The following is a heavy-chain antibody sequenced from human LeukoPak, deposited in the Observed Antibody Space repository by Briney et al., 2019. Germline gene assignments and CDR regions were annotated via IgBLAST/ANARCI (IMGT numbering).Heavy chain of an antibody. CDR1: GFAISTYA. CDR3: AGQLGYCAAGTCYFDS. Sequence: GGSLRLSCAASGFAISTYAMAWVRQAPGKGLEWISSLSSGRSPSYSDSLEGRLTMSSDNARNTPYLQMDNLRGEDTAMYYCAGQLGYCAAGTCYFDSWGHGTQVTVSS. V-gene: IGHV3-69-1*01. CDR2: LSSGRSP. D-gene: IGHD2-8*02. J-gene: IGHJ4*01.